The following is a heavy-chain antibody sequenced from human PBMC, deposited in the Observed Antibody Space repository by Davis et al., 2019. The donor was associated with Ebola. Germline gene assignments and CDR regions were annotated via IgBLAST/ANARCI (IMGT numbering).Heavy chain of an antibody. J-gene: IGHJ6*02. CDR2: INHRGST. CDR1: GGSLSDYY. D-gene: IGHD2-2*02. V-gene: IGHV4-34*01. Sequence: SETLSLTCAVYGGSLSDYYWSWIRQPPGKGLEWIGKINHRGSTNYNPSLKSRITISVDTSKNQVSLKLTSVTAADTAVYYCARVARYCSSTSCYTLAAYYYGMDVWGQGTTVTVSS. CDR3: ARVARYCSSTSCYTLAAYYYGMDV.